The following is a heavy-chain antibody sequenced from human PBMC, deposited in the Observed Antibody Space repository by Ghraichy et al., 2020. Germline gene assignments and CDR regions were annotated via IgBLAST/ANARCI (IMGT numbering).Heavy chain of an antibody. CDR1: GASVTDNNFY. V-gene: IGHV4-39*01. Sequence: SETLSLTCTVSGASVTDNNFYGGWIRQSPGKGLEWIGNIFYDGSTHYNPSLKSRLTISIGTSKTQFSLNLSSVTAADTAVYYCASSTPYCSAGTCHYYGMDVWGRGTTVTVSS. J-gene: IGHJ6*02. CDR3: ASSTPYCSAGTCHYYGMDV. D-gene: IGHD2-15*01. CDR2: IFYDGST.